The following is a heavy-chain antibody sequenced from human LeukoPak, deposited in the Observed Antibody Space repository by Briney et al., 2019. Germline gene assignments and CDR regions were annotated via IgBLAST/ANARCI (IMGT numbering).Heavy chain of an antibody. J-gene: IGHJ3*02. CDR2: ISSEGSSK. CDR1: GFIFSSYA. D-gene: IGHD5-12*01. V-gene: IGHV3-30*04. Sequence: GRSLRLSCAASGFIFSSYAMHWVRQAPGKGLEWVAIISSEGSSKYYADFVKGRFTIARDNSKNTLYLQMNSLRIEDTAVYYCAREVATLTDGFDIWGQGTMVTVSP. CDR3: AREVATLTDGFDI.